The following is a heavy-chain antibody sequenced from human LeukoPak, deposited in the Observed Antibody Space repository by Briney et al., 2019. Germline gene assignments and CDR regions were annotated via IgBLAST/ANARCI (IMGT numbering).Heavy chain of an antibody. CDR3: ATKVATDAFDI. D-gene: IGHD5-12*01. CDR1: GFTFSSYW. CDR2: ISGGVGTT. Sequence: GGSLRLSCAASGFTFSSYWMHWVRQAPGKGLEWVSGISGGVGTTYYVDSVKGRFTISRDNSKNTLFLQMNSLRAEDTAVYYCATKVATDAFDIWGQGTMVTVSS. V-gene: IGHV3-23*01. J-gene: IGHJ3*02.